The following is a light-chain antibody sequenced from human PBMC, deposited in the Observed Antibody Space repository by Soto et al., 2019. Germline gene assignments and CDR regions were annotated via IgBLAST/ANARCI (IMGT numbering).Light chain of an antibody. CDR2: GAS. CDR3: QQSYSTSWT. J-gene: IGKJ1*01. Sequence: DIQMTQSPSSLCASVGDRVTITCRASQSISTYLNWYQQKPGKAPKLLIYGASSLQSGVPSGFSGTGSGTDFTLTISSLQPEDFATYYGQQSYSTSWTFGQGTKVELK. CDR1: QSISTY. V-gene: IGKV1-39*01.